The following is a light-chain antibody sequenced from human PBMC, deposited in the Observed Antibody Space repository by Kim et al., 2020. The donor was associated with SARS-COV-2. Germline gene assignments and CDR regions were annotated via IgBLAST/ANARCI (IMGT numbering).Light chain of an antibody. CDR2: GKN. CDR3: KSRDSSGKVV. CDR1: SLRSSY. J-gene: IGLJ2*01. V-gene: IGLV3-19*01. Sequence: SSELTQDPAVSVALGQTVRITCQGDSLRSSYASWYQQKPGQAPVLVIYGKNKRPSGIPARFSGSSSGNTASLTITGAQAEDEADYYCKSRDSSGKVVFGGGTKLTDL.